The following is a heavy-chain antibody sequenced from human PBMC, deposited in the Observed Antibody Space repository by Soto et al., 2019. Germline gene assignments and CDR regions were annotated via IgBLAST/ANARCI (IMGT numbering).Heavy chain of an antibody. V-gene: IGHV4-34*01. CDR1: CGSFIGYY. CDR3: ARRGEGYYYYYGMDV. CDR2: INHSGST. J-gene: IGHJ6*02. Sequence: SETLSLTCAFYCGSFIGYYWSWIRQPPGKGLEWIGEINHSGSTNYNPSLKSRVTISVDTSKNQFSLKLSSVTAADTAVYYCARRGEGYYYYYGMDVWGQGTTVTVSS. D-gene: IGHD3-16*01.